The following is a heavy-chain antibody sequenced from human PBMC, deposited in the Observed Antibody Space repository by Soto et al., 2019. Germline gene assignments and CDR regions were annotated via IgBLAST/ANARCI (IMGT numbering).Heavy chain of an antibody. J-gene: IGHJ4*02. CDR1: GGTFSSYA. D-gene: IGHD3-3*01. CDR3: ARVRVRFLEWLGSEG. V-gene: IGHV1-69*12. Sequence: QVQLVQSGAEVKKPGSSVKVSCKASGGTFSSYAISWVRQAPGQGLEWMGGIIPIFGTANYAQKFQGRVTITADASTSTAYMELSSMRSEDTAVYYCARVRVRFLEWLGSEGWGQGTLVTVSS. CDR2: IIPIFGTA.